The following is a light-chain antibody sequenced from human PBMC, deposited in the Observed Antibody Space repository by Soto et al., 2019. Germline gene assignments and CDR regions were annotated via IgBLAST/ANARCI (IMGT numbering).Light chain of an antibody. V-gene: IGKV3-20*01. CDR1: QSVSSSY. CDR3: QHYGSSRT. CDR2: GAS. Sequence: EIVLTQSPGTLSLSPGERATLSCRASQSVSSSYLAWYQQKPVQAPRLLIYGASSRATGIPDRFSGTWSGTDFTLTISRLEPEDFAVYYCQHYGSSRTFGQGTKVDIK. J-gene: IGKJ1*01.